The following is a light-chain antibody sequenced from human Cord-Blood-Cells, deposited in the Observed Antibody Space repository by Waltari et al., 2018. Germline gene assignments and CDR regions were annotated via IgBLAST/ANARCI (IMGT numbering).Light chain of an antibody. CDR1: QSVNSN. Sequence: EIVMTQSPATLSVSPGERATLSCRASQSVNSNLAGYQRKPGQAPRLLIYGASTRATGIPARFSGGGSGTEFTLTISSLQSEDFAVYYCQQYNNWPRTFGQGTKVEIK. J-gene: IGKJ1*01. V-gene: IGKV3-15*01. CDR2: GAS. CDR3: QQYNNWPRT.